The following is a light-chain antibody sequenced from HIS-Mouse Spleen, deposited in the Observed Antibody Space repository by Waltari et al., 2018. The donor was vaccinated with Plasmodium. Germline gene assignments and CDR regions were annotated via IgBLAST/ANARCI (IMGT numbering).Light chain of an antibody. CDR1: QSVSSN. J-gene: IGKJ3*01. V-gene: IGKV3-15*01. CDR3: QQYNNWSFT. CDR2: GAS. Sequence: VMTQSPATLSVSPGERATPSCRASQSVSSNLVWYQQKPGQAPRLLIYGASTRATGIPARFSGSGSGTEFTLTISSLQSEDFAVYYCQQYNNWSFTFGPGTKVDIK.